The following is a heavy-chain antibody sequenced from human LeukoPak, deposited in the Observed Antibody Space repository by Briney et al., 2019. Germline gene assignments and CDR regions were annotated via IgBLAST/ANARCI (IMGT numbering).Heavy chain of an antibody. CDR2: IYYSGST. V-gene: IGHV4-31*03. Sequence: PSETLSLTCTVSGGSISSGGYYWSWIRQHPGKGLEWIGYIYYSGSTYYNPSLKSRVTISVDPSKNQFSLKLSSVTAADTAVYYCAGVDEDGSLFDYWGQGTLVTVSS. CDR1: GGSISSGGYY. CDR3: AGVDEDGSLFDY. J-gene: IGHJ4*02. D-gene: IGHD5-24*01.